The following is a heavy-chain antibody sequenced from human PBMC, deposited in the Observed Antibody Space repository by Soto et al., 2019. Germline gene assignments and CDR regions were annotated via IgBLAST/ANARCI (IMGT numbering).Heavy chain of an antibody. CDR1: GFTSSSYG. V-gene: IGHV3-30*18. CDR2: ISYDGTNN. CDR3: AKGDCSGGSCYFSAFDI. Sequence: PGGSLRLSCAASGFTSSSYGMHWVRQAPGKGLEWVAVISYDGTNNYYTESVKGRFTISRDNSKNTLFLQMNSLRAEDTAVYFCAKGDCSGGSCYFSAFDIWGQGTMVTVSS. J-gene: IGHJ3*02. D-gene: IGHD2-15*01.